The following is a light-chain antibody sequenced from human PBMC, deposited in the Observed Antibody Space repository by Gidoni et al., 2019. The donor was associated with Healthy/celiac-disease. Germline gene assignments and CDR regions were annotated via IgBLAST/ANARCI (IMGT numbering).Light chain of an antibody. CDR1: QSVSSCY. CDR3: QQYGSSPPFT. Sequence: EIVLTQSPGTLSLSPGERATLSCRASQSVSSCYLAWYQQKPCQAPRLLIYGASSRATGIPDSFSGSGSGTDFTLTISRLEPEDFAVYYCQQYGSSPPFTFGPGTKVDIK. J-gene: IGKJ3*01. CDR2: GAS. V-gene: IGKV3-20*01.